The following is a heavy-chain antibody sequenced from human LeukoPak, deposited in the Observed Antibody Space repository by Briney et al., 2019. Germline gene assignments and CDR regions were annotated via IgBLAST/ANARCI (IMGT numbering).Heavy chain of an antibody. CDR3: ARERLELRGDYYYYYGMDV. Sequence: GASVKVSCKASGGTFSSHTISWVRQAPGQGLEWMGRIIPILGIANYAQKFQGRVTITADKSTSTAYMELSSLRSEDTAVYYCARERLELRGDYYYYYGMDVWGQGTTVTVSS. D-gene: IGHD1-7*01. CDR2: IIPILGIA. J-gene: IGHJ6*02. CDR1: GGTFSSHT. V-gene: IGHV1-69*04.